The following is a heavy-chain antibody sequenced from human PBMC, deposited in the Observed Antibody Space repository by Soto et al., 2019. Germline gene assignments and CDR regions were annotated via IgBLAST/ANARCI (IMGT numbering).Heavy chain of an antibody. CDR1: GYTFTNYD. CDR2: ISTYTGNT. V-gene: IGHV1-18*01. J-gene: IGHJ6*02. Sequence: QVHLVQSGAEVKKPGASVKVSCKASGYTFTNYDINWVRQAPGQGLEWMGWISTYTGNTNYAQKLQGRVTMTTDTATSTAYRELRRLRSDDTAVYYWARGYYYGSGRPPPGGMDVWGQGTTVTVSS. D-gene: IGHD3-10*01. CDR3: ARGYYYGSGRPPPGGMDV.